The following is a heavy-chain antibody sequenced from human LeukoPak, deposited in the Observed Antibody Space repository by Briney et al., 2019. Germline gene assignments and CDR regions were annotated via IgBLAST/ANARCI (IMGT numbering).Heavy chain of an antibody. V-gene: IGHV1-18*01. D-gene: IGHD2-15*01. CDR3: ARDCIGCHGFDY. CDR2: VSAYADDT. J-gene: IGHJ4*02. Sequence: GASVKVSCKASGYTFLSYGISWVRQAPGQGLEWMGWVSAYADDTNYVQKFQGRVTMTTDTSTSTAYMELRSLRFDDTAVYYCARDCIGCHGFDYWGQGTLVTVSS. CDR1: GYTFLSYG.